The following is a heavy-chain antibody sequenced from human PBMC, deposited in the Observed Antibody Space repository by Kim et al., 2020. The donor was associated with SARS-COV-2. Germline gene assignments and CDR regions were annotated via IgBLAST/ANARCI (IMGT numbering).Heavy chain of an antibody. CDR2: IYSGGST. D-gene: IGHD1-26*01. Sequence: GGSLRLSCAASGFTVSSNYMSWVRQAPGKGLEWVSVIYSGGSTYYADSVKGRFTISRHNSKNTLYLQMNSLRAEDTAVYYCARAPGSGDGDAFDIWGQGTMVTVSS. CDR3: ARAPGSGDGDAFDI. V-gene: IGHV3-53*04. CDR1: GFTVSSNY. J-gene: IGHJ3*02.